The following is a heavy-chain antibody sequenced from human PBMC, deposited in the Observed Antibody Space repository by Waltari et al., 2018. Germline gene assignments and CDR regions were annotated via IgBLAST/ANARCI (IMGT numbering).Heavy chain of an antibody. CDR1: GFTFRSYG. Sequence: QVQLVESGGGVVQPGRSLRLSCAASGFTFRSYGMHWSRQAPGKGLEWVAVIWYDGSNKYYADSVKGRFTISRDNSKNTLYLQMNSLRAEDTAMYYCAKDRGAAAIFDYWGQGTLVTVSS. D-gene: IGHD2-2*02. CDR3: AKDRGAAAIFDY. J-gene: IGHJ4*02. V-gene: IGHV3-30*18. CDR2: IWYDGSNK.